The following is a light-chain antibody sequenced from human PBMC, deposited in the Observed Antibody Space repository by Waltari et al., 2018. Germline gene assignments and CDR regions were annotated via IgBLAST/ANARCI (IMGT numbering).Light chain of an antibody. V-gene: IGLV4-69*01. Sequence: QLVVTQSPSASASLGASVKLTCPLSSRHGSYAIAWPQQQPEKGPLFLLRVNSDGSHNKGDGIPGRFSGSSSGAERYLIISGLQSEDEADYYCQTWDTDIVVFGGGTKLTV. CDR1: SRHGSYA. CDR3: QTWDTDIVV. CDR2: VNSDGSH. J-gene: IGLJ2*01.